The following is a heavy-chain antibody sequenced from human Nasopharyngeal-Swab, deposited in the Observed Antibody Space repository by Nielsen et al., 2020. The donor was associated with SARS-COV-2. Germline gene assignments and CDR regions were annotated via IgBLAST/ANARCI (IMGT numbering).Heavy chain of an antibody. D-gene: IGHD4-23*01. CDR1: GFTFSSYG. CDR3: ARESGDSGGIDY. CDR2: IWYDGSNK. J-gene: IGHJ4*02. Sequence: GESLKISCAASGFTFSSYGMHWVRQAPGKGLEWVAVIWYDGSNKYYADSVKGRFTISRDNSKNTLYLQMNSLRAEDTAVYYCARESGDSGGIDYWGQGTLVTVSS. V-gene: IGHV3-33*01.